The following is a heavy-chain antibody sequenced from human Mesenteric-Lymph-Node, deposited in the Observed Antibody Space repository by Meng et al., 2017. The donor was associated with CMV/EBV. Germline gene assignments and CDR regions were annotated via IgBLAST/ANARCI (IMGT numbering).Heavy chain of an antibody. Sequence: ASVKVSCKASGYTFTGYYMHWVRQAPGQGLEWMGWINPNSGGTNYAQKFQGRVTMTRDTSISTAYMELSRLRSDDTAVYYCARDHGPHSWQLVGDAFDIWGQGTMVTVSS. J-gene: IGHJ3*02. CDR2: INPNSGGT. CDR1: GYTFTGYY. CDR3: ARDHGPHSWQLVGDAFDI. D-gene: IGHD6-13*01. V-gene: IGHV1-2*02.